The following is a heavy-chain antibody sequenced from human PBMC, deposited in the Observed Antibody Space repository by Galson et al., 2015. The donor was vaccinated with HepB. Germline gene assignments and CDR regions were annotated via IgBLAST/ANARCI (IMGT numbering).Heavy chain of an antibody. Sequence: SLRLSCAASGFTFSSYAMSWVRQAPGKGLEWVSAISSSGGSTYYADSVKGRFTISRDNSKNTLYLQMNSLRAEDTAVYYCANSLYSSGWYEGGYWGQGTLVTVSS. V-gene: IGHV3-23*01. J-gene: IGHJ4*02. CDR2: ISSSGGST. CDR1: GFTFSSYA. D-gene: IGHD6-19*01. CDR3: ANSLYSSGWYEGGY.